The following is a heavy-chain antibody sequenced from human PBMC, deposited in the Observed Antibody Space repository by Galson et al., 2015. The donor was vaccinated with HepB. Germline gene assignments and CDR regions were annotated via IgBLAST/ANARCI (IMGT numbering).Heavy chain of an antibody. CDR1: GFTFSSYA. J-gene: IGHJ3*02. CDR2: ISYDGSNK. V-gene: IGHV3-30*04. D-gene: IGHD6-6*01. CDR3: ARDLNPGGGSSAAFDI. Sequence: SLRLSCAASGFTFSSYAMHWVRQAPGKGLEWVAVISYDGSNKYYADSVKGRFTISRDNSKNTLYLQMNSLRAEDTAVYYCARDLNPGGGSSAAFDIWGQGTMVTVSS.